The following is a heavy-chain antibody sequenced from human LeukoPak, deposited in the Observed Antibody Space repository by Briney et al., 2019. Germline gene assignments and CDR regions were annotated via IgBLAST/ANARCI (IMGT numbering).Heavy chain of an antibody. Sequence: GGSLRLSCAASGFTFSSYAMHWVRQAPGEGLEWVAVISYDGSNKYYADSVKGRFTISRDNSKNTLYLQMNSLRAEDTAVYYCARDLDYGDPGYFDYWGQGTLVTVSS. D-gene: IGHD4-17*01. CDR3: ARDLDYGDPGYFDY. V-gene: IGHV3-30*04. CDR1: GFTFSSYA. CDR2: ISYDGSNK. J-gene: IGHJ4*02.